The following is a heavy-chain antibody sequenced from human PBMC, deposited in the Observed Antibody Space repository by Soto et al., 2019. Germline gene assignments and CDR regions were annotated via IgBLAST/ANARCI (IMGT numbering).Heavy chain of an antibody. D-gene: IGHD1-1*01. V-gene: IGHV3-11*01. J-gene: IGHJ5*02. CDR1: GFTFSDYH. CDR3: ARGAEMSTLTKWFDP. Sequence: PGGSLRLSCAASGFTFSDYHMSWIRQAPGKGLEWLAYISRDGNAIFYADSVNGRFTISRDNAKNSLFLQMDDLRAEDTAMFFCARGAEMSTLTKWFDPWGQGTLVTVSS. CDR2: ISRDGNAI.